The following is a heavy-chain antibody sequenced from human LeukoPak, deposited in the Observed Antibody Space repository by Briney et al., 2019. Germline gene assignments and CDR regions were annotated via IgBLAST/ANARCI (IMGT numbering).Heavy chain of an antibody. CDR3: AKKAPDGRFCSGNSCYFDH. D-gene: IGHD2-15*01. CDR2: IYSGGST. CDR1: GFTVSSNY. V-gene: IGHV3-53*05. J-gene: IGHJ4*02. Sequence: PGGSLRLSCAASGFTVSSNYMSWVRQAPGKGLEWVSVIYSGGSTYYADSVKGRFTVSRDNSKNTLYLQMNSLRAEDTAVYYCAKKAPDGRFCSGNSCYFDHWGQGTLVTVSS.